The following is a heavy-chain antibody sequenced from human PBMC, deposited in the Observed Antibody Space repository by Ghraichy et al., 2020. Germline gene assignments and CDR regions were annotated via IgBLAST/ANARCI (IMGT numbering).Heavy chain of an antibody. Sequence: TLSLTCTVSGGSVSSGSYYWSWIRQPPGKGLEWIGYIYYSGSTNYNPSLKSRVTISVDTSKNQFSLKLSSVTAADTAVYYCASHSSGVPDAFDIWGQGTMVTVSS. V-gene: IGHV4-61*01. J-gene: IGHJ3*02. CDR1: GGSVSSGSYY. D-gene: IGHD3-22*01. CDR3: ASHSSGVPDAFDI. CDR2: IYYSGST.